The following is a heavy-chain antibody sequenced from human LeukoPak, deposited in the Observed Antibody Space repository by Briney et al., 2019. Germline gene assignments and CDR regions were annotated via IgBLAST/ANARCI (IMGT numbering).Heavy chain of an antibody. CDR2: MNPNSGNT. J-gene: IGHJ4*02. CDR3: ATVIMITFGGVIADFDY. Sequence: ASVKVSCKASGYTFTSYDINWVRQATGQGLEWMGWMNPNSGNTGYAQKFQGRVTMTRNTSISTAYMELSSLRSEDTAVYYCATVIMITFGGVIADFDYWGQGTLVTVSS. D-gene: IGHD3-16*02. V-gene: IGHV1-8*01. CDR1: GYTFTSYD.